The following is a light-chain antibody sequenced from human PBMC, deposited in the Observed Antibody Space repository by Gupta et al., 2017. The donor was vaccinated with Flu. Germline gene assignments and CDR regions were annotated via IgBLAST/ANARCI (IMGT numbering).Light chain of an antibody. CDR3: QQRSNWLT. J-gene: IGKJ4*01. CDR1: QNVNRY. V-gene: IGKV3-11*01. CDR2: DAA. Sequence: EIVFTQSPATLSLSPGEGATISCRASQNVNRYLDWYQQRPRQAPRLLIYDAADRAAGIPDRFSGSGSGTDFTLTSSSRDREDFAVYYGQQRSNWLTFGGGTMVEVK.